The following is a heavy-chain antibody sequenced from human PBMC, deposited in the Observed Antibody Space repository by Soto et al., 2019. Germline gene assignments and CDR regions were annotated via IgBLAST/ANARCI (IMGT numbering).Heavy chain of an antibody. Sequence: GGSLRLACAASGFTFSSYCMDWVRQAPGKGLERVAVISYEGSNKYYADSVKGRFTISRDNSKNTLYLQMNSLRAEDTAVYHGPKVSVSDAFDIWAPGTIVAVSS. CDR1: GFTFSSYC. J-gene: IGHJ3*02. CDR3: PKVSVSDAFDI. V-gene: IGHV3-30*18. CDR2: ISYEGSNK.